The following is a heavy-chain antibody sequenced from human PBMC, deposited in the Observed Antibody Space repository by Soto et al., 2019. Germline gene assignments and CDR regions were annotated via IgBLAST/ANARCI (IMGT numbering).Heavy chain of an antibody. CDR1: GYTFTSYA. V-gene: IGHV1-3*05. CDR3: ARSIMVVTVVDY. Sequence: QVQLVQSGAEEKKPGASVKVSCKASGYTFTSYAMHWVRQAPGQRLEWMGWINAGNGNTKYSQKFQGRVTITRDTSAFTAFRQLSILRAAYMAVYYCARSIMVVTVVDYWGQGTLVTVSS. CDR2: INAGNGNT. J-gene: IGHJ4*02. D-gene: IGHD3-16*01.